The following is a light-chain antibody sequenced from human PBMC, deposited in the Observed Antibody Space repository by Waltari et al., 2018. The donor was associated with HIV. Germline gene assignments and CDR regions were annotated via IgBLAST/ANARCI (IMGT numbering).Light chain of an antibody. CDR2: EVI. CDR1: SSDVGAYNL. Sequence: QSALTQPASVSGSPGQSITISCTGTSSDVGAYNLVSWYQKYPGKAPTLMIFEVIKRPSGVSDRFSGSRSGNTASLTISGLQTEDEGDYYCCSYSGTGVVFGGGTKVTVL. V-gene: IGLV2-23*02. J-gene: IGLJ2*01. CDR3: CSYSGTGVV.